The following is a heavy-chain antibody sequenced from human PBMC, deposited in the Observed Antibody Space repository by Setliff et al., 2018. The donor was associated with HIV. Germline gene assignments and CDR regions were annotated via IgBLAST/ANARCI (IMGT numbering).Heavy chain of an antibody. D-gene: IGHD1-7*01. V-gene: IGHV4-38-2*01. CDR1: GYSIGSGSF. Sequence: SETLSLTCAVSGYSIGSGSFWGWIRQPPGKGLEWIATIPHNGGTYYNPDPSLTGRVTISPDTSKNQFSLKLAFVTAADTAVYYCARVRLELRQYWFDSWGQGSPVTVSS. CDR2: IPHNGGT. J-gene: IGHJ5*01. CDR3: ARVRLELRQYWFDS.